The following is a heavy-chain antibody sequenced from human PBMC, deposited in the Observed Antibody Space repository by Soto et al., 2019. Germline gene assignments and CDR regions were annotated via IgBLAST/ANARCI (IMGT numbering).Heavy chain of an antibody. D-gene: IGHD1-20*01. J-gene: IGHJ4*02. CDR2: INGDGSST. CDR3: TRGGSYTWNAPDF. CDR1: GFTFSSYW. Sequence: EVQLVESGGDLVQPGGSLRLSCAVSGFTFSSYWMYWVRQAPGKGLVWVSRINGDGSSTSYADSVKGRFTISRDNAKNTLYLQMNSLRAEDKAVYYCTRGGSYTWNAPDFWGQGTLVTVSS. V-gene: IGHV3-74*01.